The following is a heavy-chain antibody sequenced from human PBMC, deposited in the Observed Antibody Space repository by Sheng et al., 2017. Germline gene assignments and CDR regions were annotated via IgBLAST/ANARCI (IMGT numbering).Heavy chain of an antibody. V-gene: IGHV4-34*01. CDR1: GGSFSGYY. Sequence: QVQLQQWGAGLLKPSETLSLTCAVYGGSFSGYYWSWIRQPPGKGLEWIGEINHSGSTNYNPSLKSRVTISVDTSKNQFSLKLSSMTAADTAVYYCAREPDIVVVPAAIEYYYYGMDVWGQGTTVTVSS. CDR3: AREPDIVVVPAAIEYYYYGMDV. D-gene: IGHD2-2*02. CDR2: INHSGST. J-gene: IGHJ6*02.